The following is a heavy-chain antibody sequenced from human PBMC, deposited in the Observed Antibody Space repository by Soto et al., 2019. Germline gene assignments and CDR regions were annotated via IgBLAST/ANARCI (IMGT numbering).Heavy chain of an antibody. J-gene: IGHJ4*02. CDR2: ISESGGST. CDR3: AKRSTYSSGWYSPIFDY. D-gene: IGHD6-13*01. V-gene: IGHV3-23*01. CDR1: GFSFSDYA. Sequence: LSCAASGFSFSDYAMSWVRQAPGKGLEWVSVISESGGSTHNADSVRGRFTVSRDNSKNSLSLRMNSLRDEDTAVYFCAKRSTYSSGWYSPIFDYCGQGALVTVSS.